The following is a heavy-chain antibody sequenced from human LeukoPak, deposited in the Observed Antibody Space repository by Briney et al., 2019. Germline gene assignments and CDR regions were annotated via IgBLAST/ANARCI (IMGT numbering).Heavy chain of an antibody. J-gene: IGHJ5*01. CDR1: GGSISSYY. V-gene: IGHV4-59*03. D-gene: IGHD2-8*01. CDR2: IHYSGSS. Sequence: SETLSLTCTVSGGSISSYYWSWIRQSPGKGLEWIGNIHYSGSSVYNPSLKSRVTISIDTSRRQFFLKLNPVTAADTAVYFCALAPNSNWFDFWGPGTLVTVSS. CDR3: ALAPNSNWFDF.